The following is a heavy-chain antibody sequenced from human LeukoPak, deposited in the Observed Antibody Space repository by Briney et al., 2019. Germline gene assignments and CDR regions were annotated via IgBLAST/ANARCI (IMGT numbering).Heavy chain of an antibody. Sequence: GGSLRLSCAASGFTFRSYWMHWVRQAPGKGLVWVSRINSDGSSTSYADPVKGRFTISRDNAKNTLYLQMNSLRPEDTAVYYCARKGIAAVFDIWGQGTMVTVSS. CDR1: GFTFRSYW. CDR3: ARKGIAAVFDI. CDR2: INSDGSST. D-gene: IGHD6-13*01. V-gene: IGHV3-74*01. J-gene: IGHJ3*02.